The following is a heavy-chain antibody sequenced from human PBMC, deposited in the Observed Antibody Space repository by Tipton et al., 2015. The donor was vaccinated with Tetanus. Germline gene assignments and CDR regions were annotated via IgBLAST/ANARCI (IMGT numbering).Heavy chain of an antibody. Sequence: QLVQSGPEVKKPGSSVKVSCKASGGTFRYHAISWVRQAPGQGLEWMGGIIPVFGTSNYAQNFQDRVTVTADKSTSSVYMELRSLRPDDTAVYYCARCNDYGSLTPIDLWGPGTRVTVSS. CDR3: ARCNDYGSLTPIDL. V-gene: IGHV1-69*06. CDR1: GGTFRYHA. J-gene: IGHJ5*02. D-gene: IGHD4-17*01. CDR2: IIPVFGTS.